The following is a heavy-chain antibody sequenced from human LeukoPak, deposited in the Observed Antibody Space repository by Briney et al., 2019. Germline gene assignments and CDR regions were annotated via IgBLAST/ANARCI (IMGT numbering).Heavy chain of an antibody. Sequence: GGSLRLSCAASGFTFSSYAMSWVRQAPGKGLEWVSAISGSGGSTYYADSVKGRFTISRDNSKNTLYLQMNSLRAEDTAVYYCAKDQEYSSGWYTFDDWGQGTLVTVSS. CDR2: ISGSGGST. V-gene: IGHV3-23*01. J-gene: IGHJ4*02. CDR3: AKDQEYSSGWYTFDD. CDR1: GFTFSSYA. D-gene: IGHD6-19*01.